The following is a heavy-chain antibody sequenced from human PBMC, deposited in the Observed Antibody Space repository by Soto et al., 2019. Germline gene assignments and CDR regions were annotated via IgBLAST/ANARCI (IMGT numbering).Heavy chain of an antibody. CDR2: ISGSGGTT. CDR3: AKFFVETGSNSGWPWSFHY. Sequence: EVQLLESGGGLVQPGRSLRLSCAASGFTFSNYAMSWVRQAPGQGLDWVSAISGSGGTTYYADSVKGRFTISRVNSKNTLFLQTNSLRAEDAAVYYCAKFFVETGSNSGWPWSFHYWGQGTLVTVSS. V-gene: IGHV3-23*01. J-gene: IGHJ4*02. CDR1: GFTFSNYA. D-gene: IGHD6-25*01.